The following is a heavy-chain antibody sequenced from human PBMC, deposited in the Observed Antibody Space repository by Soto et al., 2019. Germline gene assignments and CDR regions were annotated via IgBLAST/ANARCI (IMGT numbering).Heavy chain of an antibody. CDR1: GYTFTGYY. J-gene: IGHJ6*02. CDR2: INPSSGGT. V-gene: IGHV1-2*02. CDR3: ARDQNIVVVPAADYYYYGMDV. Sequence: WASVKVSCKASGYTFTGYYMHWVRQAPGQGLEWMGWINPSSGGTNYAQKFQGRVTMTRDTSISTAYMELSRLRSDDTAVYYCARDQNIVVVPAADYYYYGMDVWGQGTTVTVSS. D-gene: IGHD2-2*01.